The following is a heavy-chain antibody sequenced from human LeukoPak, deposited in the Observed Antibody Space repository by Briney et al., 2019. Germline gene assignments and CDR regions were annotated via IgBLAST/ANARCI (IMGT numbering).Heavy chain of an antibody. D-gene: IGHD1-14*01. CDR2: IYYSGST. J-gene: IGHJ3*02. CDR3: ARDFRRTRVAFDI. V-gene: IGHV4-31*03. CDR1: GGSISSGGYY. Sequence: SETLSLTCTVSGGSISSGGYYWSWIRQHPGKGLEWIGYIYYSGSTYYNPSLKSRVTISVDTSKNQFSLKLSSVTAADTAVYYCARDFRRTRVAFDIWGQGTMVTVSS.